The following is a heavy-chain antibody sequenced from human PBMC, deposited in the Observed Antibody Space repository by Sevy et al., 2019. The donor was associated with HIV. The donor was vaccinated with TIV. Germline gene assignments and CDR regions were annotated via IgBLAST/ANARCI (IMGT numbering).Heavy chain of an antibody. Sequence: GGSLRLSCAASGFTFSSRWMNWVRQAPGKGLEWVANIKEYGSESFHMDSVRGRFTISRDNAKTSLYLQMNNLRAEDTALYDCVRGGGYGDYWGQGTLVTVSS. CDR3: VRGGGYGDY. CDR1: GFTFSSRW. D-gene: IGHD5-18*01. V-gene: IGHV3-7*01. CDR2: IKEYGSES. J-gene: IGHJ4*02.